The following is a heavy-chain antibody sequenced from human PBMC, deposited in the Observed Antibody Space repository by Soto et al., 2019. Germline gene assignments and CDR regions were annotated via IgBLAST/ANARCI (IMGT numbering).Heavy chain of an antibody. V-gene: IGHV3-21*01. Sequence: GGSLRLSCEASGFTFSSHSMNWVRQAPGKGLEWVSSISSRGSYIYYADSVKGRFTISRDNAKNSLYLQMNSLRAEDTAVYYCARGSFPVGMDVWGQGTTVTVSS. CDR2: ISSRGSYI. J-gene: IGHJ6*02. CDR1: GFTFSSHS. CDR3: ARGSFPVGMDV.